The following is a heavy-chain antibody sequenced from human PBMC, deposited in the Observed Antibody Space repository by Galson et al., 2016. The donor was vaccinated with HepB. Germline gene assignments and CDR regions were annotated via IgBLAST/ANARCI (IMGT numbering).Heavy chain of an antibody. CDR2: IYPGDSDT. D-gene: IGHD5-18*01. CDR3: ARHIQEPLDLCSFDI. V-gene: IGHV5-51*01. J-gene: IGHJ3*02. CDR1: GYSFTDYW. Sequence: QSGAEVKKPGESLKISCKGSGYSFTDYWIGWVRQMPGKGLEWMGIIYPGDSDTKYSPSFQGQVTISVDKSTFSAYLQWSSLQASDTAIYYCARHIQEPLDLCSFDIWGQGTMVTVSS.